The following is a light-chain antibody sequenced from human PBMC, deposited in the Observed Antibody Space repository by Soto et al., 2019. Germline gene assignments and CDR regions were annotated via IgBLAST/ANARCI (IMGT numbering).Light chain of an antibody. V-gene: IGKV1-5*01. CDR3: QHFKSLPIT. Sequence: DIQLTQSPSTLSASVGDRVTITCGASQTITNRLAWYQQKPGKAPKVLIYDASNLESGVPSRFSGSGSGTEFILTISSLQPEDFATYYCQHFKSLPITFGQGTRLEIK. CDR2: DAS. CDR1: QTITNR. J-gene: IGKJ5*01.